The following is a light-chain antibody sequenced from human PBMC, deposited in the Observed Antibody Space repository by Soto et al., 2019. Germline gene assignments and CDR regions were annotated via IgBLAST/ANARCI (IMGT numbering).Light chain of an antibody. CDR1: QSVGNI. Sequence: EIVLTQSPATLPLSPGERATLSCRASQSVGNILAWYQQKPGQPPRLLMYDASERATGIPARFSGSGSGTDFTLTISILEPDDFAVYYCQQRSDWPLTFGGGTKVEIK. J-gene: IGKJ4*01. V-gene: IGKV3-11*01. CDR3: QQRSDWPLT. CDR2: DAS.